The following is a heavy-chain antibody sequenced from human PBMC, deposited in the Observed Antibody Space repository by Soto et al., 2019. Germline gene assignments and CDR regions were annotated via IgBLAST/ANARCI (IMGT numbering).Heavy chain of an antibody. Sequence: PGGSLKLSCAASGFTVSSKYMSWVRQAPGKGLEWVSVIYSGGSTYYADSVKGRFTISRDNSKNTLYLQMNSLRAEDTAVYYCARDPAFDIWGQGTMVTASS. V-gene: IGHV3-66*01. J-gene: IGHJ3*02. CDR1: GFTVSSKY. CDR2: IYSGGST. CDR3: ARDPAFDI.